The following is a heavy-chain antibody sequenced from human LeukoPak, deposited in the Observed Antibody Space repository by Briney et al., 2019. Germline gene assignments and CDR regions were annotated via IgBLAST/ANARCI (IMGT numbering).Heavy chain of an antibody. J-gene: IGHJ4*02. V-gene: IGHV3-23*01. CDR3: ASMKGSAAGTGHFDY. CDR2: ISGSGGST. D-gene: IGHD6-13*01. Sequence: GGSLRLSCAASGFTFSSYAMSGVRQAPGKELEWVSAISGSGGSTYYADSVKGRFTISRDNSKNTLYLQMNSLRAEDTAVYYCASMKGSAAGTGHFDYWGQGTLVTVSS. CDR1: GFTFSSYA.